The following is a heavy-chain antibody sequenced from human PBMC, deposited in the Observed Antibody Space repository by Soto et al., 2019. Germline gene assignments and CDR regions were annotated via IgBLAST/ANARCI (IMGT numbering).Heavy chain of an antibody. CDR1: GFTFSSYG. D-gene: IGHD2-2*02. CDR2: IWYDGSNK. CDR3: ARDRGISCYMCGMDV. Sequence: GGSLRLSCAGAGFTFSSYGMHWFRQAPGKGLEWVAVIWYDGSNKYYADSVKGRFTISRDNSKNTLYLQMNSLRAEDTAVYYCARDRGISCYMCGMDVWGQGTTVTV. V-gene: IGHV3-33*01. J-gene: IGHJ6*02.